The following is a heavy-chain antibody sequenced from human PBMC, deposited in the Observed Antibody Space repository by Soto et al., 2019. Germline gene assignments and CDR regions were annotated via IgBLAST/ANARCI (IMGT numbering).Heavy chain of an antibody. J-gene: IGHJ5*02. Sequence: SETLSLTCAVSGGSISSGGYSWSWIRQPPGKGLEWIGYIYHSGSTYYNPSLKSRVTISVDRSKNQFSLKQSSVTAADTAVYYCARVPGPWGQGTLVTVSS. CDR1: GGSISSGGYS. V-gene: IGHV4-30-2*01. CDR3: ARVPGP. CDR2: IYHSGST.